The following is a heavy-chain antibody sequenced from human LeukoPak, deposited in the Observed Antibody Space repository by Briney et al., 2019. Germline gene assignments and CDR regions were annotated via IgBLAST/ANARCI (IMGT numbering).Heavy chain of an antibody. CDR2: IWYDGSKE. J-gene: IGHJ3*02. CDR1: EFTFSSYG. V-gene: IGHV3-33*01. Sequence: GRSLRLSCAASEFTFSSYGMHWVRQAPGKGLEWVAVIWYDGSKEYYADSVKGRLTISRDNSKNTLYLQMNNLRAEDTAAYYCARDYYDSSGYYFGAFDIWGQGTMVTVSS. D-gene: IGHD3-22*01. CDR3: ARDYYDSSGYYFGAFDI.